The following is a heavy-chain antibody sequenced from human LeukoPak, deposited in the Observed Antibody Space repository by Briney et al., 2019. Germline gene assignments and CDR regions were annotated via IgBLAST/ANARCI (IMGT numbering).Heavy chain of an antibody. Sequence: GSSVKVSCKASGGTFSSYAISWVRQAPGQGLEWMGGIIPIFGTANYAQKFQGRVTITADESTSTAYMELSSLRSEDTAVYYCARDLDPYYDFWSGPETPQTAKWFDPWGQGTLVTVSS. D-gene: IGHD3-3*01. J-gene: IGHJ5*02. CDR2: IIPIFGTA. CDR3: ARDLDPYYDFWSGPETPQTAKWFDP. CDR1: GGTFSSYA. V-gene: IGHV1-69*01.